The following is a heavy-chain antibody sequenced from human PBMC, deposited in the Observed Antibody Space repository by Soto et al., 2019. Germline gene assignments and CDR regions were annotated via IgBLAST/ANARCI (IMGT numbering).Heavy chain of an antibody. J-gene: IGHJ5*02. Sequence: QVQLQESGPGLVKVSETLSLTCTVSGGSISNYWWNWIRQSPGKGLEWMGNIYYTGSTTYNPSLQSRGTISVAMSKSQFSLRLSSVTAADTAIYYCARDRDWNDWFDPWGQGILVTVSS. CDR3: ARDRDWNDWFDP. CDR1: GGSISNYW. D-gene: IGHD1-1*01. V-gene: IGHV4-59*01. CDR2: IYYTGST.